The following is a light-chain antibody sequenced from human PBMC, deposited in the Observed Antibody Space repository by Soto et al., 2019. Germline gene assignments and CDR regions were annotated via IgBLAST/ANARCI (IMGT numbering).Light chain of an antibody. CDR2: KAS. V-gene: IGKV1-5*03. Sequence: DIQMTQSPSTLSASVGDRVTITCRASQSISNWLAWYQQKPGKAPKVLIYKASSLESGVPSRFSGSGSGTEFTLTISSLQPADSATYYCQQYNGYRWAVGRGTKVDSK. CDR3: QQYNGYRWA. J-gene: IGKJ1*01. CDR1: QSISNW.